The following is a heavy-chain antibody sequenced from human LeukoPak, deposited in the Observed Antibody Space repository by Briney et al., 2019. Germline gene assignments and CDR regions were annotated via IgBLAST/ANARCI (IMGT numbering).Heavy chain of an antibody. J-gene: IGHJ4*02. CDR2: ISWDGGST. CDR3: AKEMSNYGSYYGH. D-gene: IGHD1-26*01. V-gene: IGHV3-43D*03. CDR1: GFTFDDYA. Sequence: GGSLRLSCAASGFTFDDYAMHWVRQAPGKGLEWVSLISWDGGSTYYADSVKGRFTISRDNSKNSLYLQMNSLRAEDTALYYCAKEMSNYGSYYGHWGQGTLVTVSS.